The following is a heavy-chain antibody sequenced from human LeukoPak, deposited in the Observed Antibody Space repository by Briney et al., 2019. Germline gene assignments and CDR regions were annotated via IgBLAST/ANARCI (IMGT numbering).Heavy chain of an antibody. J-gene: IGHJ4*02. V-gene: IGHV1-18*04. CDR3: ARGGRLGELFSPDY. Sequence: VASVKVSCKASGYTFTSYGITWVRQAPGQGLEWMGWISTYNGNTNYAQNLQGRVTMTTDTSTSTAYMELRSLRSDHTAVYYCARGGRLGELFSPDYWGQGTLVTVSS. CDR2: ISTYNGNT. CDR1: GYTFTSYG. D-gene: IGHD3-16*01.